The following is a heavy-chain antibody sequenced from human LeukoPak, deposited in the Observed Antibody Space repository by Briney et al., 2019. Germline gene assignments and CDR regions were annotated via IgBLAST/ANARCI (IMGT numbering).Heavy chain of an antibody. D-gene: IGHD6-13*01. Sequence: SVKVSCKASGGTFSSYAISWVRQAPGQGLEWMGRIIPILGIANYAQKFQGRVTITADKSTSTAYMELSSLRSEDTAVYYCARVGGSSWFDNWFDPWGQGTLVTVSS. CDR1: GGTFSSYA. CDR3: ARVGGSSWFDNWFDP. V-gene: IGHV1-69*04. CDR2: IIPILGIA. J-gene: IGHJ5*02.